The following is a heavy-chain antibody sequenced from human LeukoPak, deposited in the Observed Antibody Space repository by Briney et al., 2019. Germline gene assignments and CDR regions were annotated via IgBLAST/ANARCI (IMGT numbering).Heavy chain of an antibody. J-gene: IGHJ6*03. D-gene: IGHD5-24*01. CDR1: GFTFNTYW. CDR3: ARGETMDV. V-gene: IGHV3-7*01. CDR2: INEDGSEK. Sequence: PGGSLRLSCAASGFTFNTYWMIWVRQAPGKGPEWVANINEDGSEKHYVGSVRGRFTISRDNADNSLHLQMNSLRPEDMAVYYCARGETMDVWGKGTTVTVSS.